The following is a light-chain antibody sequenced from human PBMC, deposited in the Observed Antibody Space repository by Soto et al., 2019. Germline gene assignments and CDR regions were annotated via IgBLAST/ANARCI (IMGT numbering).Light chain of an antibody. CDR1: QSVSSN. CDR3: QQYGSSWT. Sequence: IVMTQSPATLSVSPGARAPLSCRASQSVSSNLAWYQQHPGQAPRLLIYGASSRATGIPDRFSGSGSGTDFTLTISRLEPEDFAVYYCQQYGSSWTFGQGTKVDIK. V-gene: IGKV3-20*01. CDR2: GAS. J-gene: IGKJ1*01.